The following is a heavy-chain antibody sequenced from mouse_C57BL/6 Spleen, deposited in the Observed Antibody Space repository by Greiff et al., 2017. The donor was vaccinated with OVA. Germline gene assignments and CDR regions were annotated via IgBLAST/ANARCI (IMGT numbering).Heavy chain of an antibody. D-gene: IGHD2-3*01. V-gene: IGHV1-55*01. CDR1: GYTFTSYW. J-gene: IGHJ4*01. Sequence: QVQLQQPGAELVKPGASVKMSCKASGYTFTSYWITWVKQRPGQGLEWIGDIYPGSGSTNYNEKFKSKATLTVDTSSSTDYMQLSSLTSEDSAVYDSAREDGHYYAMDYWGQGTSVTVSS. CDR2: IYPGSGST. CDR3: AREDGHYYAMDY.